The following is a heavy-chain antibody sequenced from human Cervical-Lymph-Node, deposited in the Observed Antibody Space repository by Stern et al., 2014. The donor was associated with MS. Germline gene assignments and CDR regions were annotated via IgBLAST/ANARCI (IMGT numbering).Heavy chain of an antibody. V-gene: IGHV1-69*01. CDR3: ARIEYQSNYYYYKGMDV. CDR1: GVTFNNYA. Sequence: QVPLVESGSEVKQPTSSVNVTCRASGVTFNNYAISWVRQAPGQGHEFLGGIILITGNGNYQQKFQGTGTLNADDYTSIACIVYSSLRSEDTAVYYCARIEYQSNYYYYKGMDVWGQGTTVTVSS. J-gene: IGHJ6*02. CDR2: IILITGNG. D-gene: IGHD6-6*01.